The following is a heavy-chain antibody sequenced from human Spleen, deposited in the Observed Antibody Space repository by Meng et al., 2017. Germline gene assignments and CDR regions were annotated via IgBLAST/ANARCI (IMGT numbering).Heavy chain of an antibody. CDR2: ISADSDYI. Sequence: GESLKISCVASGFSFNIFSMNWVRQAPGKGLEWVSCISADSDYIYYADSVKGRFTISRDNAKNTLYLQMTSLRAEDTAIYYCVRDPRGPFDYYGSGSYYTDWGHGTQVTVSS. D-gene: IGHD3-10*01. CDR1: GFSFNIFS. J-gene: IGHJ4*01. V-gene: IGHV3-21*01. CDR3: VRDPRGPFDYYGSGSYYTD.